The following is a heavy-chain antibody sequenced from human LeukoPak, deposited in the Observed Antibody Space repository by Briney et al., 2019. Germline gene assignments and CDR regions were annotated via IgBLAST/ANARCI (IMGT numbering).Heavy chain of an antibody. CDR1: GYTFTSYG. CDR2: ISAYNGNT. V-gene: IGHV1-18*01. CDR3: ARAGGYGYSDTSGSYYDDAYDI. J-gene: IGHJ3*02. Sequence: ASVKVSCKASGYTFTSYGISWVRQAPGQGLEWMGWISAYNGNTNYAHKFQGRVIMTTDTSTITAYMELRSLRSDDTAVHYCARAGGYGYSDTSGSYYDDAYDIWGQGTTVTVSS. D-gene: IGHD3-22*01.